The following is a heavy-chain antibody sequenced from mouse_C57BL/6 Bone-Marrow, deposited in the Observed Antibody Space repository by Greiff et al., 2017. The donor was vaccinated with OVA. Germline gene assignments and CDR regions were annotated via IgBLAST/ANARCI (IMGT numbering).Heavy chain of an antibody. J-gene: IGHJ2*01. CDR1: GFTFSNYW. Sequence: EVMLVESGGGLVQPGGSMKLSCVASGFTFSNYWMNWVRQSPEKGLEWVAQISLKSDNYATHYAESVKGRFTISRDDSKSSVYLQMNNLRAEDTGIYYCTCPLYYYGSSDFDYWGQGTTLTVSS. CDR2: ISLKSDNYAT. V-gene: IGHV6-3*01. CDR3: TCPLYYYGSSDFDY. D-gene: IGHD1-1*01.